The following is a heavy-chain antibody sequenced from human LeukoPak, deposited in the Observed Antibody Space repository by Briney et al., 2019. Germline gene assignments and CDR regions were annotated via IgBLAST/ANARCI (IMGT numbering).Heavy chain of an antibody. D-gene: IGHD1-26*01. V-gene: IGHV1-2*02. Sequence: ASVKVSCKASGYTFTGSYMHWVRQAPGQGLEWMGWINLNSGGTNYAQKFQVRVTMTRDTSISTAYMELSRLRSDDTAVYYCARGSIVGATFDYWGQGTLVTVSS. J-gene: IGHJ4*02. CDR3: ARGSIVGATFDY. CDR1: GYTFTGSY. CDR2: INLNSGGT.